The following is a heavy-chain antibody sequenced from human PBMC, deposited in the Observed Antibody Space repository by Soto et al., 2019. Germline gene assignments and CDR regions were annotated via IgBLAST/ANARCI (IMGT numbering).Heavy chain of an antibody. CDR3: VNGGIGIFVCLFDS. D-gene: IGHD3-3*01. CDR1: GFTFSSYA. Sequence: PGGSLRLSCAASGFTFSSYAMSWVRQAPGKGLEWVSAISGSGGSTYYADSVKGRFTISRDNSKNTLYLQMNSLRAEDTAVYYCVNGGIGIFVCLFDSWGQGTLVTVSS. CDR2: ISGSGGST. V-gene: IGHV3-23*01. J-gene: IGHJ5*01.